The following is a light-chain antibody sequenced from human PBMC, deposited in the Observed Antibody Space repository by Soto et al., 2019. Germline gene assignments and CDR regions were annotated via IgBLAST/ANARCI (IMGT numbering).Light chain of an antibody. J-gene: IGLJ3*02. CDR3: QSYDISLSAASPSRV. V-gene: IGLV1-40*01. CDR2: GNN. CDR1: SSNIGAGFD. Sequence: QSVLTQPPSVSGAPGQRVTISCTGSSSNIGAGFDVHWYQQFPGTAPQLLIYGNNNRPSGVPDRFSGSKSGTSASLAITGLQAEDEADYYCQSYDISLSAASPSRVFGGGTKLTVL.